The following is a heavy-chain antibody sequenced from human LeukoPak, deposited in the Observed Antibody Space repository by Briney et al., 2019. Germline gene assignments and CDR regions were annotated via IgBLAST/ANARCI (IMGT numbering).Heavy chain of an antibody. D-gene: IGHD7-27*01. CDR3: ARGNSDWGYYFDY. CDR2: INHSGST. CDR1: GGSFSGYY. Sequence: SETLSLTCAVYGGSFSGYYWSWIRQPPGKGLEWIGEINHSGSTNYNPSLKSRVTISVDTSKNQFSLKLSSVTAADTAVYYCARGNSDWGYYFDYWGQGTLVTISS. J-gene: IGHJ4*02. V-gene: IGHV4-34*01.